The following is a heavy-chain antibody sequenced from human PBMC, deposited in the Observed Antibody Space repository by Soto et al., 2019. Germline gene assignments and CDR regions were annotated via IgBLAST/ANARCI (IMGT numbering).Heavy chain of an antibody. CDR2: IIANHGIA. CDR3: AKARFSYYMDV. Sequence: GASVKVSCKASGGTFSSYTISWVRQAPGQGLEWMGRIIANHGIANYAQKFQGRVTMTTDTSTSTAYMELRSLRSDDTAVYYCAKARFSYYMDVWGKGTTVTVSS. D-gene: IGHD3-3*01. V-gene: IGHV1-69*02. J-gene: IGHJ6*03. CDR1: GGTFSSYT.